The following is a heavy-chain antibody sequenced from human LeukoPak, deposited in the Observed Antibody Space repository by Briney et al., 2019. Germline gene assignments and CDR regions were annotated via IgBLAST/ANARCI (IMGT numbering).Heavy chain of an antibody. Sequence: GGSLRLSCAASGFTFSTYEMNWVRQAPGKGLEWVSYISSRDSTIYYADSVKGRFTIPRDNAKNSLYLQMNSLRGEDSAVYYCARDQGIFDYWGQGTLVTVSS. J-gene: IGHJ4*02. CDR3: ARDQGIFDY. CDR1: GFTFSTYE. CDR2: ISSRDSTI. V-gene: IGHV3-48*03.